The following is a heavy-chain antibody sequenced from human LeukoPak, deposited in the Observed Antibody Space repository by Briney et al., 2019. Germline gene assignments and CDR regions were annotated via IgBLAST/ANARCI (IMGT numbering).Heavy chain of an antibody. D-gene: IGHD3-22*01. CDR3: ARDLTHRRNYDNSGYQIVPAF. J-gene: IGHJ4*02. CDR2: INPNSGVT. CDR1: GYTFTAYY. Sequence: GASVKVSCKASGYTFTAYYIHWVRQAPGQGLEWLGWINPNSGVTNYAQNFQGRVTMTRDTSISTAYMELRSLRSDDTAVYYCARDLTHRRNYDNSGYQIVPAFWGQGTLVTVSS. V-gene: IGHV1-2*02.